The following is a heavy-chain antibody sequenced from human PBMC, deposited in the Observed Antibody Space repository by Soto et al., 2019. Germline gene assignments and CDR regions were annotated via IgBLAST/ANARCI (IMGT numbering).Heavy chain of an antibody. Sequence: TLSLTCTVSGGSISSYYWSWIRQPPGKGLEWIGYIYYSGSTNYNPSLKSRVTISVDTSKNQFSLKLSSVTAADTAVYYCARSVDIVATPSSGWYYFDYWGQGTLVTVSS. CDR2: IYYSGST. CDR3: ARSVDIVATPSSGWYYFDY. D-gene: IGHD5-12*01. V-gene: IGHV4-59*01. CDR1: GGSISSYY. J-gene: IGHJ4*02.